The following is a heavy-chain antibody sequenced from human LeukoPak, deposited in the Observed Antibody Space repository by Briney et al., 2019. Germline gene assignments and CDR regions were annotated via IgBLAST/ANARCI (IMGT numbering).Heavy chain of an antibody. CDR2: TSWNSDSI. J-gene: IGHJ5*02. Sequence: AGGSLRLSCAASGFTFDDCAMHWVRQGPGKGLEWVSGTSWNSDSIGYADSVKGRFTISRDNARNSLYLQMNSLRDEDTALYYCAKASFPAAIIGWFDPWGQGTLVTVSS. CDR1: GFTFDDCA. CDR3: AKASFPAAIIGWFDP. V-gene: IGHV3-9*01. D-gene: IGHD2-2*02.